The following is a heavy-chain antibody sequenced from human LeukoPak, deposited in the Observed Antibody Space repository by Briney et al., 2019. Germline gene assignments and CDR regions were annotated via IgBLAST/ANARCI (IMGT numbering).Heavy chain of an antibody. CDR3: AKGNLLWFGELYTHDY. V-gene: IGHV3-30*18. CDR2: ISYDGSNK. J-gene: IGHJ4*02. Sequence: GRSLRLSCAASGFTFSSYGMHWVRQAPGKGLEWVAVISYDGSNKYYADSVKGRFTISRDNSKNTLYLQMNSLRAGDTAVYYCAKGNLLWFGELYTHDYWGQGTLVTVSS. D-gene: IGHD3-10*01. CDR1: GFTFSSYG.